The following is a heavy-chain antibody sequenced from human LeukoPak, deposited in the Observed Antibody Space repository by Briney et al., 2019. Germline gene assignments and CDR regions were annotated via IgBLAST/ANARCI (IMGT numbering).Heavy chain of an antibody. CDR1: GGTLSSYA. J-gene: IGHJ4*02. V-gene: IGHV1-69*13. CDR3: ARDRDTAMGLFDY. Sequence: SVKVSCKASGGTLSSYAISWVRQAPGQGLEWMGGIIPIFGTANYAQKFQGRVTITADESTSTAYMELSSLRSEDTAVYYCARDRDTAMGLFDYWGQGTLVTVSS. CDR2: IIPIFGTA. D-gene: IGHD5-18*01.